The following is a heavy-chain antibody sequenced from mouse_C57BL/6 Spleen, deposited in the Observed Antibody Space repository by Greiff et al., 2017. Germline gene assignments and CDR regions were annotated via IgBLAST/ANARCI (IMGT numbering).Heavy chain of an antibody. D-gene: IGHD2-4*01. V-gene: IGHV3-6*01. Sequence: VQLKQSGPGLVKPSQSLSLTCSVTGYSITSGYYWNWIRQFPGNKLEWMGYISYDGSNNYNPSLKNRISITHDTSKNQFFLKLNSVTTEDTATYYCARDGKGYDYDWFAYWGQGTLVTVSA. CDR1: GYSITSGYY. J-gene: IGHJ3*01. CDR2: ISYDGSN. CDR3: ARDGKGYDYDWFAY.